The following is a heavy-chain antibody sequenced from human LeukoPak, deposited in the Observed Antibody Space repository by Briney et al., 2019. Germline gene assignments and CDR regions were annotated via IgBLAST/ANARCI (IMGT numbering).Heavy chain of an antibody. CDR1: GFTFSDYY. Sequence: PGGPLRLSCAASGFTFSDYYMSWIRQAPGKGLEWVSYISSSGSTIYYADSVKGRFTISRDNAKNSLYLQMNSLRAEDTAVYYCARAYFDWLSRQYYFDYWGQGTLVTVSS. CDR3: ARAYFDWLSRQYYFDY. D-gene: IGHD3-9*01. V-gene: IGHV3-11*01. J-gene: IGHJ4*02. CDR2: ISSSGSTI.